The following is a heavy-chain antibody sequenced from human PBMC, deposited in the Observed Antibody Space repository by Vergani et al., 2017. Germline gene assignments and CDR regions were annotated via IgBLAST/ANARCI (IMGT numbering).Heavy chain of an antibody. CDR3: ARWVLCSGGSCYDNWFDP. CDR2: IYYSGST. CDR1: GGSISSGGYY. V-gene: IGHV4-31*03. Sequence: QVQLQESGPGLVKPSQTLSLTCTVSGGSISSGGYYWSWIRQHPGKGLEWIGYIYYSGSTYYNPSLKSRVTISVDTSKNQFSLKLSSVTAADTAVYYCARWVLCSGGSCYDNWFDPWGQGTLVTVSS. J-gene: IGHJ5*02. D-gene: IGHD2-15*01.